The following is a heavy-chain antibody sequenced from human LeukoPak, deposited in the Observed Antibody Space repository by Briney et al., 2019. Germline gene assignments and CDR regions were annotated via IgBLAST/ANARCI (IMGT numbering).Heavy chain of an antibody. CDR1: GYTFTGYY. CDR2: INPSGGST. D-gene: IGHD2-8*01. CDR3: ARDRGGGVYYYYYYMDV. J-gene: IGHJ6*03. Sequence: ASVKVSCKASGYTFTGYYLHWVRQAPGQGLEWMGIINPSGGSTSYAQKFQGRVTMTRDMSTSTVYMELSSLRSEDTAVYYCARDRGGGVYYYYYYMDVWGKGTTVTVSS. V-gene: IGHV1-46*01.